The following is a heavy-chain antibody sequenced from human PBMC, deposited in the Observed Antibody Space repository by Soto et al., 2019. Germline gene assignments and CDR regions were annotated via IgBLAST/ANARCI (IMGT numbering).Heavy chain of an antibody. CDR3: ARDLFPWAVAGLNWFDP. Sequence: EVQLVESGGGLVQPGGSLRLSCAASGFTFSSYSMNWVRQAPGKGLEWVSSISSSSSYIYYADSVKGRFTISRDNAKNSLYLQMNSLRAEDTAVYYCARDLFPWAVAGLNWFDPWGQGTLVTVSS. J-gene: IGHJ5*02. CDR1: GFTFSSYS. D-gene: IGHD6-19*01. V-gene: IGHV3-21*01. CDR2: ISSSSSYI.